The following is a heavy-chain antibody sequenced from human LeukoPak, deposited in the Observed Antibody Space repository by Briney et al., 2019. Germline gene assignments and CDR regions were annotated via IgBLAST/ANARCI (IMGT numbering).Heavy chain of an antibody. D-gene: IGHD3-10*01. CDR2: IYYSGST. Sequence: SETLSLTCTLSGGSISSYYWSWIREPPGKGLEWIGYIYYSGSTKYNPSLKSRVTISVDTSKNQFSLKLSSVTAADTAVYYCTRGSGSGSYYLFDYWGQGTLVTVSS. CDR3: TRGSGSGSYYLFDY. V-gene: IGHV4-59*01. J-gene: IGHJ4*02. CDR1: GGSISSYY.